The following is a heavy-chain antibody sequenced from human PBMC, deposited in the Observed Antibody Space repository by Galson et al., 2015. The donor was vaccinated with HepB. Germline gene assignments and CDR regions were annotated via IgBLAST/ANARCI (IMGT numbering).Heavy chain of an antibody. V-gene: IGHV1-18*04. CDR1: GYTFSTYA. Sequence: QSGAEVKKPGASVKASCKTSGYTFSTYAISWVRQAPGQGLEWMGWISAYNGNINYAQKFQGRVTMTTDTSTTTVYMELRSLRSDDTAVYYCASSPYYLDGGGYYQHWGQGTLVTVSS. CDR2: ISAYNGNI. D-gene: IGHD3-22*01. J-gene: IGHJ1*01. CDR3: ASSPYYLDGGGYYQH.